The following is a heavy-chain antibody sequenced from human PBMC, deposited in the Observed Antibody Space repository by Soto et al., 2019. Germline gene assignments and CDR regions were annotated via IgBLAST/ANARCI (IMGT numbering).Heavy chain of an antibody. D-gene: IGHD3-10*01. CDR3: ARPYGSASCYYYYYGMDV. Sequence: QVQLVQSGAEVKKPGASVKVSCKASGYTFTSYGISWVRQAPGQGLEWMGWISAYNGNTNYAQKLQGRVTMTTDTTTSTAYMELRSLRSDDTAVYYCARPYGSASCYYYYYGMDVWGQGTTVTVSS. CDR2: ISAYNGNT. V-gene: IGHV1-18*01. CDR1: GYTFTSYG. J-gene: IGHJ6*02.